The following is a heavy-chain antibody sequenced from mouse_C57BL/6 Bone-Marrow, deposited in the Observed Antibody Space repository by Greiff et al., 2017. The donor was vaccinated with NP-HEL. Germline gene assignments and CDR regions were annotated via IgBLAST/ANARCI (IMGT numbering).Heavy chain of an antibody. CDR1: GFNIKNTY. CDR3: ARWDTTVVATRDY. J-gene: IGHJ2*01. V-gene: IGHV14-3*01. CDR2: IDPANGNT. D-gene: IGHD1-1*01. Sequence: EVQLVESVAELVRPGASVKLSCTASGFNIKNTYMHWVKQRPEQGLEWIGRIDPANGNTKYAPKFQGKATITADTSSNTAYLQLSSLTSEDTAIYYCARWDTTVVATRDYWGQGTTLTVSS.